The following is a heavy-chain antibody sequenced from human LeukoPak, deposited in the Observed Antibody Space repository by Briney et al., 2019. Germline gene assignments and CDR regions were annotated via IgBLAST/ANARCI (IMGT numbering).Heavy chain of an antibody. J-gene: IGHJ4*02. CDR2: LNSAGNA. V-gene: IGHV3-69-1*02. CDR3: ASEYSSGWYIY. CDR1: GFTLSDHY. D-gene: IGHD6-19*01. Sequence: GGSLRLSCVASGFTLSDHYMTWIRQAPGKGLQWVSVLNSAGNAYYADSVKGRFTISRDNAKNSLYLQMNSLRAEDTAVYYCASEYSSGWYIYWGQGTLVTVSS.